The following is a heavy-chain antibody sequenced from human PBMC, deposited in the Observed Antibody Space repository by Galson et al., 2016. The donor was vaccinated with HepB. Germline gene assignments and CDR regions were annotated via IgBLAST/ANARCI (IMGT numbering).Heavy chain of an antibody. D-gene: IGHD1-26*01. CDR2: SYWDDDK. V-gene: IGHV2-70*01. J-gene: IGHJ4*02. CDR3: ARMGSGNYLFDY. CDR1: GFSRPTSGVA. Sequence: PALVNPTQTLTLTCTFSGFSRPTSGVAVGWIRQPPGKALEWIALSYWDDDKFYSTSLKTRLSISKDTSKNQVVITMTNMDPVDTATYFCARMGSGNYLFDYWGQGSLVTVSS.